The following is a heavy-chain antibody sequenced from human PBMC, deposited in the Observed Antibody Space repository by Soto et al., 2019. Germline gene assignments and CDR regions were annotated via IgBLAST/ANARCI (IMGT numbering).Heavy chain of an antibody. CDR2: ISYDGSNK. V-gene: IGHV3-30-3*01. Sequence: SLRLSCAASGFTFSSYAMHWVRQAAGRGLEWVAVISYDGSNKYYADSVKGRFTISRDNSKNTLYLQMNSLRAEDTAVYYCAKDLSPHNYDSSGYPPSEAYYGMDVWGQGTTVTVSS. CDR3: AKDLSPHNYDSSGYPPSEAYYGMDV. J-gene: IGHJ6*02. D-gene: IGHD3-22*01. CDR1: GFTFSSYA.